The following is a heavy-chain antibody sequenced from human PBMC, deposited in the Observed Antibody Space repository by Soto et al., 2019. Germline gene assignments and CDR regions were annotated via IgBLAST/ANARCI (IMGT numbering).Heavy chain of an antibody. Sequence: KPSDTLSRTFAVSGYYISSGYYWCLIRQPPGKGLQWTGSIYHSGSTYYNPSLKSRVTISVDTSKTQFSLKLSSVTAADTAVYYCARDLYYDILTGLNWFDPWGQGTLVTVSS. J-gene: IGHJ5*02. CDR1: GYYISSGYY. D-gene: IGHD3-9*01. CDR2: IYHSGST. V-gene: IGHV4-38-2*02. CDR3: ARDLYYDILTGLNWFDP.